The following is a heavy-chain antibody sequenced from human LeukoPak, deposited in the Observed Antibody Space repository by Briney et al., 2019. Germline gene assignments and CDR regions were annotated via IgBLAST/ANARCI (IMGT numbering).Heavy chain of an antibody. CDR2: IWYDGSIK. V-gene: IGHV3-33*01. Sequence: GGSLRLSCAASGFTFSTYGMHWVRQAPGKGLEWVAVIWYDGSIKYYGDSVKGRFTISRDNSKNTLYLQMNSLRAEDTAMYYCARAVGPFDFWGPGTLVIVS. J-gene: IGHJ3*01. CDR3: ARAVGPFDF. CDR1: GFTFSTYG.